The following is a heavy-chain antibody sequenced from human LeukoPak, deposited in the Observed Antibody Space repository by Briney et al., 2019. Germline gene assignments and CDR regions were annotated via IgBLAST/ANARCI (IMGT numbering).Heavy chain of an antibody. D-gene: IGHD6-13*01. CDR2: INTVGSST. J-gene: IGHJ4*02. V-gene: IGHV3-74*01. CDR3: ARGIAGAWGFDY. CDR1: GFTFSSYW. Sequence: GGSLRLSCAASGFTFSSYWMHWVRQAPGKGLVWVSRINTVGSSTSYADSLKGRFTISRDNAKNTVYLQMNSLGAEDTAVYYCARGIAGAWGFDYWGLGTLVTVSS.